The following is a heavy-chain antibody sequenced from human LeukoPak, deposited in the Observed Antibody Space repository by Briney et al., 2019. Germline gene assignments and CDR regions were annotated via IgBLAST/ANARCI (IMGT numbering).Heavy chain of an antibody. CDR3: ASHSSSGWGES. D-gene: IGHD6-19*01. V-gene: IGHV4-59*08. Sequence: PSETLSLTCTVSGGSISSYYWSWIRQPPGKGLEWIGYIYYSGSTNYNPSLKSRVTISVDTSKNQFSLKLSSVTAADTAVYYCASHSSSGWGESWGQGTLVTVSS. CDR1: GGSISSYY. J-gene: IGHJ5*02. CDR2: IYYSGST.